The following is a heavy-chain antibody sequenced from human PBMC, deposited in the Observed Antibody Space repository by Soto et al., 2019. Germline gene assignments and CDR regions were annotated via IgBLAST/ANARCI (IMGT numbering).Heavy chain of an antibody. J-gene: IGHJ3*02. V-gene: IGHV3-9*01. Sequence: GGSLRLSCAASGFTFDDYAMHWVRQAPGKGLEWVSGISWNSGSIGYADSVKGRFTISRDNAKNSLYLQMNSLRAEDTALYYCAKDKSSGPDAFDIWGQGTMVTASS. CDR2: ISWNSGSI. D-gene: IGHD3-10*01. CDR3: AKDKSSGPDAFDI. CDR1: GFTFDDYA.